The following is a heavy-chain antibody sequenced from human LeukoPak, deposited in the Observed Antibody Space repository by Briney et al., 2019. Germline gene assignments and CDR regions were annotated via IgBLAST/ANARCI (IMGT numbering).Heavy chain of an antibody. CDR3: ARDNVWMHLWLHAYDI. V-gene: IGHV4-38-2*02. CDR1: GYSISSGYY. J-gene: IGHJ3*02. CDR2: IYHNGST. D-gene: IGHD5-18*01. Sequence: SETLSLTCTVSGYSISSGYYWGWIRRPPGKGLEWIGNIYHNGSTYYNPSLKSRVTISLDTSKNQFSLRLNSVTAADTAVYYCARDNVWMHLWLHAYDIWGQGTMVTVSS.